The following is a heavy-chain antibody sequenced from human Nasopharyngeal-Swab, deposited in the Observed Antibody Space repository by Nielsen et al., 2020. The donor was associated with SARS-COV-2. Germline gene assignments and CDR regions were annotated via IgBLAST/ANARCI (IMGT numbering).Heavy chain of an antibody. V-gene: IGHV3-7*01. CDR1: AFTFTAYW. CDR2: IKYDGSEK. CDR3: ARDGVDY. D-gene: IGHD3-3*01. Sequence: GESLKTSCAGSAFTFTAYWMNWVRQAPGKGLEWVANIKYDGSEKKYVESVKGRFTIARDNAKKSLYLQMNALRVEDTAIYYCARDGVDYWGQGTLVTVSS. J-gene: IGHJ4*02.